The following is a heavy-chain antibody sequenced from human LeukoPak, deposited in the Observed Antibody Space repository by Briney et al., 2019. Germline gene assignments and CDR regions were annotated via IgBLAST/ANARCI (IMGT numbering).Heavy chain of an antibody. CDR1: GYTFTSYD. V-gene: IGHV1-8*01. J-gene: IGHJ4*02. D-gene: IGHD7-27*01. CDR3: ARGPPNWGYDY. Sequence: ASVKVSCMASGYTFTSYDFNWVRQATGQRPEWMGWMSPNSGDTGYAQKFQDRVTMTRNTSISTAYMELSSLRSDDTAVYYCARGPPNWGYDYWGPGTLVTVSS. CDR2: MSPNSGDT.